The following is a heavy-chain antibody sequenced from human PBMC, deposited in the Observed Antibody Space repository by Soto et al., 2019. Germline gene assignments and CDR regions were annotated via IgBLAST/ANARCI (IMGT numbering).Heavy chain of an antibody. Sequence: GGSLRLSCAASGFTFSSYVMSWVRQAPGKGLEWVSALSGSGSNTYYADSVKGRFTISRDNSRNTLFLQMNSLRAEDTAVYYCAKIRDTPYYHHYGMDVWGQGTTVTVSS. CDR1: GFTFSSYV. D-gene: IGHD3-10*01. CDR2: LSGSGSNT. J-gene: IGHJ6*02. CDR3: AKIRDTPYYHHYGMDV. V-gene: IGHV3-23*01.